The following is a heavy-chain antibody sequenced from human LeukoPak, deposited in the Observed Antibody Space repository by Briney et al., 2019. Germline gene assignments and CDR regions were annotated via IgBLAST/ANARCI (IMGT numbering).Heavy chain of an antibody. Sequence: PGGSLRLSCTVSGFTVSSNSMSWVRQAPGKGLEWVSFIYSAGSTHYSDSVKGRFTISRDNSKNTLYLQMNSLRAEDTAVYYCARVRDYYDSRGYYFEYFDHWGQGTLVTVSS. V-gene: IGHV3-53*01. CDR2: IYSAGST. CDR3: ARVRDYYDSRGYYFEYFDH. J-gene: IGHJ1*01. D-gene: IGHD3-22*01. CDR1: GFTVSSNS.